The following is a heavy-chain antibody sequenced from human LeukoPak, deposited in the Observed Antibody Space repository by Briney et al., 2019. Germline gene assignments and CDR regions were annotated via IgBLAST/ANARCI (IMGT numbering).Heavy chain of an antibody. D-gene: IGHD1-26*01. J-gene: IGHJ5*02. Sequence: TSSETLSLTCTVSGGSISSSSYYWGWIRQPPGKGLEWIGSIYYSGSTYYNPSLKSRVTISVDTSKNQFSLKLSSVTAADTAVYYCARGNSGASVDWFDPWGQGTLVTVSS. CDR2: IYYSGST. CDR1: GGSISSSSYY. V-gene: IGHV4-39*07. CDR3: ARGNSGASVDWFDP.